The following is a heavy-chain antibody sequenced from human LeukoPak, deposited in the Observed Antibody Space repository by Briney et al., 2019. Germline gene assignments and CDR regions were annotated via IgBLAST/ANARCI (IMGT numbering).Heavy chain of an antibody. CDR3: ARAWFGELSRYYYYYGMDV. D-gene: IGHD3-10*01. CDR1: GYTLTELS. CDR2: FDPEDGET. V-gene: IGHV1-24*01. J-gene: IGHJ6*02. Sequence: ASVKVSCKVSGYTLTELSMHWVRQAPGKGLEWMGGFDPEDGETIYAQKLQGRVTMTTDTSTSTAYMELRSLRSDDTAVYYCARAWFGELSRYYYYYGMDVWGQGTTVTVSS.